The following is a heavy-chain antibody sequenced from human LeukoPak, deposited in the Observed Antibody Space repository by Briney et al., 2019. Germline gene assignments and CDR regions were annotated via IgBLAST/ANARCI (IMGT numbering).Heavy chain of an antibody. J-gene: IGHJ4*02. D-gene: IGHD5-18*01. V-gene: IGHV3-66*01. CDR2: IYSGGST. CDR3: AREDVDAAMVRDY. Sequence: PGGSLRLSCAASGFTVSSNYMSWVRQAPGKGLEWVSVIYSGGSTYYADSVKGRFTISRDNSKNTLYLQMNSLRAEDTAVYYCAREDVDAAMVRDYWGQGTLVTVSS. CDR1: GFTVSSNY.